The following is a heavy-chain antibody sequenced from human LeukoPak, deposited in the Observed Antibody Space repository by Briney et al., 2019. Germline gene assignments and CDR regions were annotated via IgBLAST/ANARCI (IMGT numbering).Heavy chain of an antibody. CDR3: ARVYSSSWPRRYFDY. Sequence: ASVKVSCKASGYTLTSYYIHWVRQAPGQGLEWMGIINPSGDITSYAQKFQGRVTMTRDTSTSTVYMELSSLRSEDTAVYYCARVYSSSWPRRYFDYWGQGTLVTVSS. CDR1: GYTLTSYY. J-gene: IGHJ4*02. V-gene: IGHV1-46*01. D-gene: IGHD6-13*01. CDR2: INPSGDIT.